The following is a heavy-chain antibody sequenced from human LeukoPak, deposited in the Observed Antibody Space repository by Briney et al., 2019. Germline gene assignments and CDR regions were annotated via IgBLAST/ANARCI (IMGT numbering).Heavy chain of an antibody. V-gene: IGHV3-74*01. CDR3: AKDLITMVRGVIITNGGFFDY. CDR1: GFTFTTFW. CDR2: INHDGSST. J-gene: IGHJ4*02. D-gene: IGHD3-10*01. Sequence: PGGSLRLSCATSGFTFTTFWMHWVRQAPGKGLVWVSRINHDGSSTNYADSVKGRFTISRDNAKNTVYLQMNSLRAEDTAVYYCAKDLITMVRGVIITNGGFFDYWGQGTLVTVSS.